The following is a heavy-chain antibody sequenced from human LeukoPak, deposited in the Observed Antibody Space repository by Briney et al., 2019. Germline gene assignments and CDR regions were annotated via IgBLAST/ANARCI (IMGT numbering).Heavy chain of an antibody. CDR3: ATTRYCSSTSCYFYWFDP. D-gene: IGHD2-2*01. CDR2: FDPEDGET. CDR1: GYTLTELS. J-gene: IGHJ5*02. V-gene: IGHV1-24*01. Sequence: ASVKVSCKVSGYTLTELSMHWVRQAPGKGLEWMGGFDPEDGETIYAQKFQGRVTMTEDTSTDTAYMGLSSLRSEDTAVYYCATTRYCSSTSCYFYWFDPWGQGTLVTVSS.